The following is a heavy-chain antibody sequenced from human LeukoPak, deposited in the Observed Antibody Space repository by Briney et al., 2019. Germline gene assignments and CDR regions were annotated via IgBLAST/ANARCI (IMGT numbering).Heavy chain of an antibody. CDR3: ARDLLAAAGTPPDYYMDV. CDR1: GGSISSYY. V-gene: IGHV4-59*01. CDR2: IYYSGST. Sequence: SETLSLTCTVSGGSISSYYWSWIRQPPGKGLEWIGYIYYSGSTNYNPSLKSRVTISVDTSKNQFSLKLSSVTAADTAVYYCARDLLAAAGTPPDYYMDVWGKGTTVTVSS. J-gene: IGHJ6*03. D-gene: IGHD6-13*01.